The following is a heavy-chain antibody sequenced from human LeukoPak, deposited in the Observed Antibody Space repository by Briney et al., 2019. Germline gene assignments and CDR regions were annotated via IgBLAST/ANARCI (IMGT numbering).Heavy chain of an antibody. J-gene: IGHJ6*03. Sequence: ASVKVSCKASGYTFSNYGISWVRQAPGQGLEWMGWISPNSGGTNYAQKFQGRVTMTRDTSISTAYMELSRLRSDDTAVYYCARNRVPYYGSGSYGAGNMDVWGKGTTVTVSS. V-gene: IGHV1-2*02. CDR3: ARNRVPYYGSGSYGAGNMDV. CDR1: GYTFSNYG. CDR2: ISPNSGGT. D-gene: IGHD3-10*01.